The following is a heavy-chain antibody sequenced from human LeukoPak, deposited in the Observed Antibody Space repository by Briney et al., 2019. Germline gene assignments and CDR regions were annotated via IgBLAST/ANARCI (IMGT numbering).Heavy chain of an antibody. CDR3: ARGRGYCSGGSRYSFGLRSVFDY. CDR1: GFTFSSYA. D-gene: IGHD2-15*01. CDR2: INHSGST. V-gene: IGHV4-34*01. Sequence: GSLRLSCAASGFTFSSYAMSWIRQPPGKGLEWIGEINHSGSTNYNPSLKSRVTISVDTSKNQFSLKLSSVTAADTAVYYCARGRGYCSGGSRYSFGLRSVFDYWGQGTLVTVSS. J-gene: IGHJ4*02.